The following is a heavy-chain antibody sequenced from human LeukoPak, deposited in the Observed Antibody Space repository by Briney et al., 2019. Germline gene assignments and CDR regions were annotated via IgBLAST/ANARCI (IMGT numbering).Heavy chain of an antibody. CDR3: AGESYYYDTSAPVY. J-gene: IGHJ4*02. CDR1: GFTVSSNY. D-gene: IGHD3-22*01. Sequence: GGSLRLSCAASGFTVSSNYMSWVRQAPGKGLEWVSVIYSGGSTYYADSVKGRFTISRDNSKNTLYLQMNSLRAEDTAVYYCAGESYYYDTSAPVYWGQGTLVTVSS. V-gene: IGHV3-53*01. CDR2: IYSGGST.